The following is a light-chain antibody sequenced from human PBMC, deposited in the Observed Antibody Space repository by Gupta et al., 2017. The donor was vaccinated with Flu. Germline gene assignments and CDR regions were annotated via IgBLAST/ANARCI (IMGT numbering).Light chain of an antibody. J-gene: IGKJ2*02. CDR2: EAS. Sequence: EIVLTQSPATLSLSPGERATLSCRASQSVSSHLAWYQQKPGQAPRLLIYEASNRAKVSKARFSGSGVGTDFTITISSREPEDFEVYYCQHLNHSPPSGTFGQWTRLEIK. CDR3: QHLNHSPPSGT. CDR1: QSVSSH. V-gene: IGKV3-11*01.